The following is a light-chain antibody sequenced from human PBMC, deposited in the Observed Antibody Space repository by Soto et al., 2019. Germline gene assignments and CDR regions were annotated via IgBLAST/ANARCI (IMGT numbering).Light chain of an antibody. CDR1: QSISTW. V-gene: IGKV1-5*03. CDR3: QQYNGYSQT. Sequence: DIQMTQSPSTLSASVGDRVTITCRASQSISTWLAWYQQKPGKVPNLLIYKAYSLESGVPSRFSGRGSGTEFTLTVSSLQPDDFAPYYCQQYNGYSQTFGQGTKGEIK. CDR2: KAY. J-gene: IGKJ1*01.